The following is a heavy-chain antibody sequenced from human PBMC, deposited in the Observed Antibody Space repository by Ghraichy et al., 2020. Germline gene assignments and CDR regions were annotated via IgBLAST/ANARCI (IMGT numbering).Heavy chain of an antibody. Sequence: LRLSCAISGDSVSSNSAAWNWIRQSPSRGLEWLGRTYYRSKWYNDYAVSVKSRITINPDTSKNQFSLQLNSVTPEDTAVYYCARVLLGRPGEYYFDYWGQGTLVTVSS. CDR2: TYYRSKWYN. J-gene: IGHJ4*02. CDR1: GDSVSSNSAA. CDR3: ARVLLGRPGEYYFDY. V-gene: IGHV6-1*01. D-gene: IGHD1-14*01.